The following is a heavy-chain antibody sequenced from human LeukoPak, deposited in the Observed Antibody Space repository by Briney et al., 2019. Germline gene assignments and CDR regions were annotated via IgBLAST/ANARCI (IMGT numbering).Heavy chain of an antibody. Sequence: GSLRLSCAASGFTVSSNYMSWVRQAPGKGLEWVSVIYSGGSTYYADSVKGRFTISRDNSKNTLYLQMNSLRAEDTAVYYCATDLSSGYYDYWGQGTLVTVSS. V-gene: IGHV3-53*01. D-gene: IGHD3-22*01. CDR2: IYSGGST. CDR3: ATDLSSGYYDY. CDR1: GFTVSSNY. J-gene: IGHJ4*02.